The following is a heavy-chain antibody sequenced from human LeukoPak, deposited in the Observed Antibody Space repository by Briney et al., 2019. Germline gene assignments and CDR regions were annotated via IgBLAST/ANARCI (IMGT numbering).Heavy chain of an antibody. V-gene: IGHV3-23*01. CDR1: GFTFSSYA. CDR3: ASPPYSGSYYAEGDAFDI. J-gene: IGHJ3*02. CDR2: ISGSGGST. Sequence: PGGSLRLSCAASGFTFSSYAMSWVRQAPGKGLEWVSAISGSGGSTYYADSVKGRFTISRDNSKNTLYLQMNGLRAEDTAVYYCASPPYSGSYYAEGDAFDIWGQGTMVTVSS. D-gene: IGHD1-26*01.